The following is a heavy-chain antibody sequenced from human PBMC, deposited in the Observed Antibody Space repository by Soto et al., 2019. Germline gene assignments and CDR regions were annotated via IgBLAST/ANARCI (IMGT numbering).Heavy chain of an antibody. CDR1: GFTFRNYG. D-gene: IGHD3-22*01. Sequence: PGGSLRLSCAASGFTFRNYGMNWVRHAPGKGLKSISYIGLGRSTKYYAVSVEGRFTISRDIVKNSLYLQMNSLRAEDTAVYYCARDQSYYNDISGRPLNAFDVWGQGT. CDR3: ARDQSYYNDISGRPLNAFDV. V-gene: IGHV3-48*01. CDR2: IGLGRSTK. J-gene: IGHJ3*01.